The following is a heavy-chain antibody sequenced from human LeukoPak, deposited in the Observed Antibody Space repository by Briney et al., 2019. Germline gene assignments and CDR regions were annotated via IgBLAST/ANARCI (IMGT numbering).Heavy chain of an antibody. CDR1: GFTFSSYS. CDR2: ISSSSSYI. J-gene: IGHJ3*02. Sequence: KPGGSLRLSCAASGFTFSSYSMNWVRQAPGKGLEWVSSISSSSSYIYYADSVKGRFTISRDNAKNSLYLQMNSLRAEDTAVYYCAREANPDYAFDIWGQGTMVTVSS. D-gene: IGHD4/OR15-4a*01. V-gene: IGHV3-21*01. CDR3: AREANPDYAFDI.